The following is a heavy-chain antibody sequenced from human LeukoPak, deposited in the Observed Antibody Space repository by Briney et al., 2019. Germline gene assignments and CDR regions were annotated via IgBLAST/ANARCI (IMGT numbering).Heavy chain of an antibody. J-gene: IGHJ5*02. CDR3: AREWEWELPNVEGMGVGDNWFDP. CDR1: GGTFSGYA. Sequence: ASVKVSCKASGGTFSGYAISWVRQAPGQGLEWMGRIIPIFGIANYAQKFQGRVAITADKSTSTDYMELSSLRSEDTAAYYCAREWEWELPNVEGMGVGDNWFDPWGQGTLVTVSS. V-gene: IGHV1-69*04. D-gene: IGHD1-26*01. CDR2: IIPIFGIA.